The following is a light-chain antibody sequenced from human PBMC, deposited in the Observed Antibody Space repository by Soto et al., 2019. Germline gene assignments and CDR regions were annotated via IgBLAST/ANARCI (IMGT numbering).Light chain of an antibody. CDR1: PSVTNF. J-gene: IGKJ5*01. V-gene: IGKV3-11*01. Sequence: IVLTQSPATLSLSPGERATLSCRASPSVTNFLAWYQQNPGQAPRLLIYGAFNRATGIPARFSGSGSGTAFTLPISSLEPQDSAVYYCQQRHGWPPVTFGQGTRLEIK. CDR2: GAF. CDR3: QQRHGWPPVT.